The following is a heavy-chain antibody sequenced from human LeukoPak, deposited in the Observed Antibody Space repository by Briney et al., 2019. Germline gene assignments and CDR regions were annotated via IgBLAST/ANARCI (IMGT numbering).Heavy chain of an antibody. CDR3: ARYLRSSSGVNFDY. D-gene: IGHD6-6*01. Sequence: PGGSLRLPCAASGFTFSSYSMNWVRQAPGKGLEWVSSISSSSSYIYYADSVKGRFTISRDNAKNSLYLQMNSLRAEDTAVYYCARYLRSSSGVNFDYWGQGTLVTVSS. J-gene: IGHJ4*02. V-gene: IGHV3-21*01. CDR1: GFTFSSYS. CDR2: ISSSSSYI.